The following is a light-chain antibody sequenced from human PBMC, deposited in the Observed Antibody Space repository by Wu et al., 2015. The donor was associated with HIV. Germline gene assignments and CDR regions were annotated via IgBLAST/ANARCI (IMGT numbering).Light chain of an antibody. CDR3: QQYNNWPPLT. J-gene: IGKJ4*01. V-gene: IGKV3-15*01. Sequence: EIVMTQSPVTLSVSPGERATLSCRASQSVSSNLAWYQQKPGQAPRLLMYGASTRATGIPARFSGSGSGTEFTLTISSLQSEDFAVYWCQQYNNWPPLTFGGGTKVEIK. CDR1: QSVSSN. CDR2: GAS.